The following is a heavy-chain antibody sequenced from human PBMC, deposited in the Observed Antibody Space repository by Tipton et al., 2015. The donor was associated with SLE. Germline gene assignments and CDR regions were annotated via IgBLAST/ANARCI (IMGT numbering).Heavy chain of an antibody. V-gene: IGHV4-34*01. J-gene: IGHJ6*03. CDR3: AREGRLGHYMDV. Sequence: LRLSCAASGFTFSDHYMDWVRQPPGKGLEWIGEINHSGSTNYNPSLKSRVTISVDTSKNQFSLKLSSVTAADTAVYYCAREGRLGHYMDVWGKGTTVTVSS. D-gene: IGHD6-19*01. CDR1: GFTFSDHY. CDR2: INHSGST.